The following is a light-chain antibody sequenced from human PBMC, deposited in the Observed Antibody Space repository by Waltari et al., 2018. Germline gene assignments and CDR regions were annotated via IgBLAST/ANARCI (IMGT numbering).Light chain of an antibody. CDR1: GDDIGGFEY. Sequence: QSALTQPPSVSGSPGQSVTISCTGTGDDIGGFEYVSWYQQDPGKAPKLLIYDVNKKPSGVPGRFSGAQSGNTASLTISRLQAADESAYYCCSYAGTYSYVFGTGTEVTVL. CDR2: DVN. V-gene: IGLV2-11*01. J-gene: IGLJ1*01. CDR3: CSYAGTYSYV.